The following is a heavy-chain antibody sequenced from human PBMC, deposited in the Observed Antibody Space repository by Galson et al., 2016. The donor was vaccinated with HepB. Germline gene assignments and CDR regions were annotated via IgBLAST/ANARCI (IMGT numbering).Heavy chain of an antibody. CDR1: GYTFDSYW. V-gene: IGHV5-51*01. CDR2: IYPGHFAT. D-gene: IGHD3-3*01. CDR3: ARSLTGSYDFWGAIYNYYAMDV. J-gene: IGHJ6*02. Sequence: QSGAEVKTSGESLKIACRGDGYTFDSYWIGWVRQMPGNGPAGMGIIYPGHFATRYSPSFQGQVTISVDKSISTAYLQWSGLTASDTATYYRARSLTGSYDFWGAIYNYYAMDVWGQGTTVTVS.